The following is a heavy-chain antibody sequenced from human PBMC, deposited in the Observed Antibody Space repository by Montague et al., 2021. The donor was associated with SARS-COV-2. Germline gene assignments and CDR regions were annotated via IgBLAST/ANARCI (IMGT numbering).Heavy chain of an antibody. Sequence: SAISGDSVWSNTAAWNWIRQSPSGGPEWLGRTNYRSKWTSDYATSVEGRISIDPDTSKNQFFLHLRSVAPEDTGVYYCVRDTGSAQAGFDAWGQGTLVTVSS. J-gene: IGHJ4*02. V-gene: IGHV6-1*01. CDR1: GDSVWSNTAA. CDR2: TNYRSKWTS. D-gene: IGHD4-17*01. CDR3: VRDTGSAQAGFDA.